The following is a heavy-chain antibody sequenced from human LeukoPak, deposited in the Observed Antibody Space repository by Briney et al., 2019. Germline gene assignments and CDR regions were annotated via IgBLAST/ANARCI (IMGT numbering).Heavy chain of an antibody. Sequence: GASVKVPCKASGYTFTGYYMHWVRQAPGQGLEWMGWINPNSGGTNYAQKFQGRVTMTRDTSISTAYMELSRLRSDDTAVYYCARELMGYDYVWGSYRYPDNWFDPWGQGTLVTVSS. D-gene: IGHD3-16*02. J-gene: IGHJ5*02. CDR1: GYTFTGYY. CDR2: INPNSGGT. V-gene: IGHV1-2*02. CDR3: ARELMGYDYVWGSYRYPDNWFDP.